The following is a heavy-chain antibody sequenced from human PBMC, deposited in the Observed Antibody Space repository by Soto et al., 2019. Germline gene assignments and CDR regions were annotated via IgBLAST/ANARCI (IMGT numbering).Heavy chain of an antibody. Sequence: SVKVSCKASGGTFSSYDISWVRQAPGQGLEWMGGINPIFGKANYAQKFQGRVTITADESTSTAYMELSSLTSEDTSVYYCARANWKREMSTIIARGIYYGMDVWGQGTTVTVSS. J-gene: IGHJ6*02. D-gene: IGHD1-1*01. CDR2: INPIFGKA. V-gene: IGHV1-69*13. CDR3: ARANWKREMSTIIARGIYYGMDV. CDR1: GGTFSSYD.